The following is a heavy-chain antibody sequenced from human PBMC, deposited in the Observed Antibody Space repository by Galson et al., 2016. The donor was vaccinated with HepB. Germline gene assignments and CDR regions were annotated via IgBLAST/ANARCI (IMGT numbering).Heavy chain of an antibody. J-gene: IGHJ3*01. Sequence: SLRLSCAVSGFSFSDYAMHWVRQAPGKGLECEAVISYDGRDKYYADSVRGRFTISRDNSKNTLDLQMNSLRPEDTALYYCAKDREWLRYTSDGIDVWGQGTTVTVSS. D-gene: IGHD5-12*01. V-gene: IGHV3-30*18. CDR2: ISYDGRDK. CDR3: AKDREWLRYTSDGIDV. CDR1: GFSFSDYA.